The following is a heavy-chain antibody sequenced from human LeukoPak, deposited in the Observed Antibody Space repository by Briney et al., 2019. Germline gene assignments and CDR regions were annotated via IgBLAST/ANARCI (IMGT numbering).Heavy chain of an antibody. CDR1: GFTFGDYS. CDR2: ISYDGSNK. V-gene: IGHV3-30*04. J-gene: IGHJ4*02. CDR3: ARDHYYDSSGYYSSVGYYFDY. D-gene: IGHD3-22*01. Sequence: PGGSLRLSCTASGFTFGDYSMNWVRQAPGKGLEWVAVISYDGSNKYYADSVKGRFTISRDNSKNTLYLQMNSQRAEDTAVYYCARDHYYDSSGYYSSVGYYFDYWGQGTLVTVSS.